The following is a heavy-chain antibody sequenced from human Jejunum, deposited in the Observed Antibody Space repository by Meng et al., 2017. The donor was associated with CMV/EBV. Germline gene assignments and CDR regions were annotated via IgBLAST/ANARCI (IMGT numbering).Heavy chain of an antibody. V-gene: IGHV3-74*01. CDR3: ARDWSGYIDY. D-gene: IGHD3-3*01. CDR2: INPDGTTT. J-gene: IGHJ4*02. CDR1: GFTFDIYW. Sequence: SCAASGFTFDIYWVHWVRQAPGKGLVWVSRINPDGTTTNYADSVKGRFTISRDNAKNTLYLQMSGLRVEDTAVYYCARDWSGYIDYWGQGNLVTVSS.